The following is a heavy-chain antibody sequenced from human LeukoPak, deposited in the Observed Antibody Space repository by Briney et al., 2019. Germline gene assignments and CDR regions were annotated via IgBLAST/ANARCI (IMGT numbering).Heavy chain of an antibody. CDR1: GGTFSSYA. CDR2: IIPIFGTA. V-gene: IGHV1-69*06. J-gene: IGHJ6*02. Sequence: GASVKVSCTASGGTFSSYAISWVRQAPGQGLEWMGGIIPIFGTANYAQKFQGRVTITADTSTSTAYMELSSLRSEETAVYYCARDQGLTAPPPYGLDVWGQGTTVTVSS. D-gene: IGHD5-18*01. CDR3: ARDQGLTAPPPYGLDV.